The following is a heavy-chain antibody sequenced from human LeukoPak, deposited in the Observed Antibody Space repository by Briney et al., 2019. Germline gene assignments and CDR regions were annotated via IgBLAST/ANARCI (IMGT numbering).Heavy chain of an antibody. V-gene: IGHV3-9*01. CDR1: GFTFDDYA. Sequence: PGRSLRLSCGASGFTFDDYAMHWVRQAPGKGVEWVSGISWNSGSIGYADSVKGRFTISRDNAKNSLYLQMNSLRAEDTALYYCAKDPYSYGHDYFDYWGQGTLVTVSS. CDR2: ISWNSGSI. J-gene: IGHJ4*02. CDR3: AKDPYSYGHDYFDY. D-gene: IGHD5-18*01.